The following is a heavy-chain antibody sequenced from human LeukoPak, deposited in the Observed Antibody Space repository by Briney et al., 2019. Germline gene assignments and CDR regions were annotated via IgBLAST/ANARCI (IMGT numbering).Heavy chain of an antibody. D-gene: IGHD3-3*01. V-gene: IGHV1-2*02. Sequence: ASVKLSCKASGYTFTGYYMHWGRQAPGQGLERMGWINPNSGGTNYAQKFQGRVTMTRDTSISTAYMELSRLRSDDTAVYYCARDFWSGYYFLDYWGQGTLVTVSS. CDR2: INPNSGGT. J-gene: IGHJ4*02. CDR1: GYTFTGYY. CDR3: ARDFWSGYYFLDY.